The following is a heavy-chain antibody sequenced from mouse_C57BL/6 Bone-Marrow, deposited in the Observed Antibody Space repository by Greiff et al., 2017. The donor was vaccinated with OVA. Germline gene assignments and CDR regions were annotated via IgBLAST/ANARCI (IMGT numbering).Heavy chain of an antibody. D-gene: IGHD1-1*01. V-gene: IGHV3-8*01. CDR1: GYSLTSDY. J-gene: IGHJ1*03. Sequence: EVQLQQSGPCLAKPSQTLSLTCSVTGYSLTSDYWNWIRKFPGYKLEYMGYISYSGSTYYTPSPNSRISITRDPSKNQYYLQLNSGTTEDTATYYRARFTKVGATNWYFDVWGTGTTVTVSS. CDR2: ISYSGST. CDR3: ARFTKVGATNWYFDV.